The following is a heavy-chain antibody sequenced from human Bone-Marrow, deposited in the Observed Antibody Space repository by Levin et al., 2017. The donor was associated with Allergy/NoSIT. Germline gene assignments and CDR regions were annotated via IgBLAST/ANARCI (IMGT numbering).Heavy chain of an antibody. J-gene: IGHJ4*02. Sequence: HPGGSLRLSCAASGFAFSGYTLHWVRQAPGKGLEWLAVILYDGTDKHYADSVKGRFTISRDNSKNTLYLQMTTLRGEDTAVYYCATPDGDKDHWGQGTLVTVSS. CDR1: GFAFSGYT. D-gene: IGHD4-23*01. CDR2: ILYDGTDK. CDR3: ATPDGDKDH. V-gene: IGHV3-30-3*01.